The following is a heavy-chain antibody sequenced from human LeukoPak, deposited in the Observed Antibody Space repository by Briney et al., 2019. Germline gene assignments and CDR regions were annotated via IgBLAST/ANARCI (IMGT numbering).Heavy chain of an antibody. CDR2: INHSGST. Sequence: SETLSLTCAVYGGSFSGYYWSWIRQPPGKGLEWIGEINHSGSTNYNPSLKSRVTISVDTSKNQFSLKLSSVTAADTAVYYCARGGVPAATDYWGQGTLVTVSS. J-gene: IGHJ4*02. D-gene: IGHD2-2*01. CDR1: GGSFSGYY. V-gene: IGHV4-34*01. CDR3: ARGGVPAATDY.